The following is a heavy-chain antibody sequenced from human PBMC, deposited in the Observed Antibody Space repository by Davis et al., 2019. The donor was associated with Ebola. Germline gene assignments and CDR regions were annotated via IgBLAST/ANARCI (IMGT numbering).Heavy chain of an antibody. V-gene: IGHV4-30-4*02. CDR2: IYYTGTT. Sequence: MPSETLSLTCTVSGGSISSGDYYWSWIRQPPGKGLEWIGYIYYTGTTYYNPSLKSRVTISVDTSKNQFSLKLSSVTAADTAVYYCARGSVSGWYRYFDYWGQGTLVTVSS. CDR1: GGSISSGDYY. CDR3: ARGSVSGWYRYFDY. D-gene: IGHD6-19*01. J-gene: IGHJ4*02.